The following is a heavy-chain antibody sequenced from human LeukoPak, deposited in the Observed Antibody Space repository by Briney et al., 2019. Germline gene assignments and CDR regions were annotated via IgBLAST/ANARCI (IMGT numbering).Heavy chain of an antibody. V-gene: IGHV1-2*02. Sequence: ASVKVSCKASGYTFTGYYIHWLRQAPGQGLEWMGWIDPSSGGTNYAQKFQGRVTMSRDTSISTAYMELSSLKSDDTAVYYCARDRNSGSSLDIWGQGTMLTVSS. CDR1: GYTFTGYY. J-gene: IGHJ3*02. CDR3: ARDRNSGSSLDI. D-gene: IGHD6-6*01. CDR2: IDPSSGGT.